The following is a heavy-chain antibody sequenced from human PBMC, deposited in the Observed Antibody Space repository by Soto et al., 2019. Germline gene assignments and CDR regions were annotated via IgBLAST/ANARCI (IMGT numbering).Heavy chain of an antibody. CDR2: IYYSGST. CDR3: ASSSYHFWSGYRWHYYYGMDV. CDR1: GGSISSYY. Sequence: PSETLSLTCTVSGGSISSYYWSWIRQPPGKGLEWIGYIYYSGSTNYNPSLKSRVTISVDTSKNQFSLKLSSVTAADTAVYYCASSSYHFWSGYRWHYYYGMDVWGQGTTVTVSS. D-gene: IGHD3-3*01. J-gene: IGHJ6*02. V-gene: IGHV4-59*01.